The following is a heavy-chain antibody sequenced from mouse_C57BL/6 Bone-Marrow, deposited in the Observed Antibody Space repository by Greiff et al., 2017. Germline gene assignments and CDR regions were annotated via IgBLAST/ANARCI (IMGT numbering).Heavy chain of an antibody. CDR2: IDPENGDT. J-gene: IGHJ1*03. Sequence: EVQLQESGAELVRPGASVKLSCTASGFNIKDDYMHWVKQRPEQGLEWIGWIDPENGDTEYASKFQGKATITADTSSNTAYLQLSSLTSEDTAVYYCTTGGLREDYWYFDVWGTGTTVTVSS. V-gene: IGHV14-4*01. CDR3: TTGGLREDYWYFDV. CDR1: GFNIKDDY. D-gene: IGHD2-4*01.